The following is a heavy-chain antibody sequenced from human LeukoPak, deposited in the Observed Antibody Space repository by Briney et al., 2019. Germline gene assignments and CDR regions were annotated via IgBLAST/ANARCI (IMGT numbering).Heavy chain of an antibody. J-gene: IGHJ3*02. D-gene: IGHD3-10*01. V-gene: IGHV3-21*04. CDR2: ISSSSSYI. CDR3: AKVAHYGSGSYYTIGAFDI. CDR1: GFTFSSYS. Sequence: GGSLRLSCAASGFTFSSYSMNWVRQAPGKGLEWVSSISSSSSYIYYADSVKGRFTISRDNAKNSLYLQMNSLRAEDTAVYYCAKVAHYGSGSYYTIGAFDIWGQGTMVTVSS.